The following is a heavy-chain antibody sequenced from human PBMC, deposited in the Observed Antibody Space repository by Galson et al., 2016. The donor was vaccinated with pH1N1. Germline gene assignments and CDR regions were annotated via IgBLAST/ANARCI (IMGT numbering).Heavy chain of an antibody. V-gene: IGHV1-8*01. Sequence: SVKVSCKASGYTFTDYDINWVRQGTGQGLEWMGWRNPNNDNNGYAQKFQGKVTMTRNTSISTAYMELSSLRSEDTAVYYCARGGYCSGGSCYDVFDYWGQGTLVTVS. CDR2: RNPNNDNN. CDR3: ARGGYCSGGSCYDVFDY. D-gene: IGHD2-15*01. CDR1: GYTFTDYD. J-gene: IGHJ4*02.